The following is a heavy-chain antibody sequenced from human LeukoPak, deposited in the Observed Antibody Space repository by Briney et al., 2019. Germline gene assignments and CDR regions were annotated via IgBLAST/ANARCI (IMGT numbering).Heavy chain of an antibody. Sequence: GASLRLSCAASGFTFSSYAMHWVRQAPGKGLEWVAVISYDGSNKYYADSVKGRFTISRDNSKNTLYLQMNSLRVEDAAVYYCAKEAREGHGCSSSSCWGDYFDYWGQGTLVTVSS. D-gene: IGHD2-2*01. CDR2: ISYDGSNK. CDR1: GFTFSSYA. V-gene: IGHV3-30-3*01. J-gene: IGHJ4*02. CDR3: AKEAREGHGCSSSSCWGDYFDY.